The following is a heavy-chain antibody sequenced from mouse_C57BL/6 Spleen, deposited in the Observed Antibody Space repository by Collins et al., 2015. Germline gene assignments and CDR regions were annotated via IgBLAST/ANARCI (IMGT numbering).Heavy chain of an antibody. V-gene: IGHV9-3*02. CDR3: ARRKTMITTWFAY. CDR2: INTNTGEP. D-gene: IGHD2-4*01. CDR1: GYTFTNYG. J-gene: IGHJ3*01. Sequence: QIQLVQSGPELKKPGETVKISCKASGYTFTNYGMNWVKQAPGKGLKWMGWINTNTGEPTYAEEFKGRFAFSLETSASTAYLQINNLKNEDTATYFCARRKTMITTWFAYWGQGTLVTVSA.